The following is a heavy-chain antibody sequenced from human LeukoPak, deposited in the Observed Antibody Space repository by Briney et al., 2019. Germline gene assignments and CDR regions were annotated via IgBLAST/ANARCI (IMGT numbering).Heavy chain of an antibody. Sequence: SETLSLTCGVSGDSIRSDYWWNWVRQPPGKGLEWIGEIHHSGNTNYNTSPKSRVTISVDTSKNQFSLKLSSVTAADTAVYYCARRGSWLSHAFDIWGQGTMVTVSS. D-gene: IGHD2/OR15-2a*01. J-gene: IGHJ3*02. V-gene: IGHV4-4*02. CDR3: ARRGSWLSHAFDI. CDR1: GDSIRSDYW. CDR2: IHHSGNT.